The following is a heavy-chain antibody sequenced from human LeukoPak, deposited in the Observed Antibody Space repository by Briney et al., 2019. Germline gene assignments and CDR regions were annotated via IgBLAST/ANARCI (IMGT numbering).Heavy chain of an antibody. CDR1: GGSISSYY. V-gene: IGHV4-59*01. Sequence: ETLSLTCTVSGGSISSYYWSWIRQPPGKGLEWIGYIYYSGSTNYNPSLQSRVTISVDTSKNQFSLKLNSVTAADTAVYYCARVEGATTGFDYWGQGTLVTVSS. J-gene: IGHJ4*02. D-gene: IGHD1-26*01. CDR2: IYYSGST. CDR3: ARVEGATTGFDY.